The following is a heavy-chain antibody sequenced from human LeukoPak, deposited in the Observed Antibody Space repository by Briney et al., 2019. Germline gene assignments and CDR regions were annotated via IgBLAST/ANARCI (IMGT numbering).Heavy chain of an antibody. CDR2: VSGGGTTT. J-gene: IGHJ4*02. Sequence: PGGSLRLSCAASGFTFSNYAMSWVRQAPGKGLEWVSTVSGGGTTTYSADSVRGRFTVSRDNSKNTLYLQMNSLRAEDTAVYYCAKDPSSGGSYYYDSSGYYPPDYWGQGTLVTVSS. V-gene: IGHV3-23*01. D-gene: IGHD3-22*01. CDR1: GFTFSNYA. CDR3: AKDPSSGGSYYYDSSGYYPPDY.